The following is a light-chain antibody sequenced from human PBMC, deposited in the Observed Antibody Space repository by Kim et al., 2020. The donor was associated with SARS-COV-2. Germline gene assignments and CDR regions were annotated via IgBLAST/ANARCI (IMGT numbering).Light chain of an antibody. CDR1: RRVSSIY. Sequence: PGERAVLSCRASRRVSSIYLAWYQQKPGQAPRLLIYGASSRATGIPDRFSGSESGTDFTLTISRLEPEDFAVYYCHQYGSSPWTFGQGTKVDIK. V-gene: IGKV3-20*01. J-gene: IGKJ1*01. CDR2: GAS. CDR3: HQYGSSPWT.